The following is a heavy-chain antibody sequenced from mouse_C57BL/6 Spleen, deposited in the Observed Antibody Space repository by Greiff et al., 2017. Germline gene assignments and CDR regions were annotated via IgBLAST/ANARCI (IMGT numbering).Heavy chain of an antibody. Sequence: EVKLVESGGGLVKPGGSLKLSCAASGFTFSSYAMSWVRQTPEKRLEWLATISDGGSYTSYPANVKGRFTISRDNAKNNLYLQMSHLKSEDTAMYYCARDNDGYSYFDYWGQGTTLTVSS. J-gene: IGHJ2*01. V-gene: IGHV5-4*01. CDR3: ARDNDGYSYFDY. CDR2: ISDGGSYT. CDR1: GFTFSSYA. D-gene: IGHD2-3*01.